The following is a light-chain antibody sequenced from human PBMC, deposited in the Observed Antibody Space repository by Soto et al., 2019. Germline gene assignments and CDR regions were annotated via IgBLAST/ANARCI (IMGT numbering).Light chain of an antibody. CDR1: QSASTW. J-gene: IGKJ5*01. V-gene: IGKV1-5*03. Sequence: DIQMTQSPSTLSASVGDRVTITCRASQSASTWLAWYQQKPGKAPKVLIHRASSLQSGVSSRFSGSGSGTEFSLTISSLQPDDFATYYCQQYNTYPITFGQGTRLEIK. CDR3: QQYNTYPIT. CDR2: RAS.